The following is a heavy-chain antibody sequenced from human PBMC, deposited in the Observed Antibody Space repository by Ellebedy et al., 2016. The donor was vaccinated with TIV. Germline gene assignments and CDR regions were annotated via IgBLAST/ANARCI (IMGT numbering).Heavy chain of an antibody. CDR3: ASWIVDQDGAVDY. J-gene: IGHJ4*02. V-gene: IGHV4-39*01. D-gene: IGHD2-21*01. CDR2: IYYSGST. Sequence: GSLRLXXTVSGGSISSSSYYWGWIRQPPGKGLEWIGSIYYSGSTYYNPSLKSRVTISVDTSKNQFSLKLSSVTAADTAVYYCASWIVDQDGAVDYWGQGTLVTVSS. CDR1: GGSISSSSYY.